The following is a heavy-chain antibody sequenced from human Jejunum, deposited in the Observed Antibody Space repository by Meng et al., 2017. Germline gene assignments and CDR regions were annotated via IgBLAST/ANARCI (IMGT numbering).Heavy chain of an antibody. D-gene: IGHD4-17*01. CDR3: ARGAGDRFDF. Sequence: QLQLQESGSGLVKPSQTLSLTCVVSGGSMSSSYYSWGRIRQPPGKGLEWIGYIFNSGSTHFNPSLKSRVTISMDSSKNQFSLNLTSVTAGDTAVYYCARGAGDRFDFWGRGTLVTVSS. V-gene: IGHV4-30-2*01. J-gene: IGHJ4*02. CDR1: GGSMSSSYYS. CDR2: IFNSGST.